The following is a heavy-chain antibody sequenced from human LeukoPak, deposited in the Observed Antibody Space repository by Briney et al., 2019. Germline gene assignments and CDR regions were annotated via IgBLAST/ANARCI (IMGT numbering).Heavy chain of an antibody. V-gene: IGHV3-30*02. CDR3: AKDLWLAMEYYFDY. Sequence: PGGSLRLSCAASGFTFSSYGMHWVRQAPGKGLEWVAVIWYDGSNKYYADSVKGRFTISRDNSKNTLYLQMNSLRAEDTAVYYCAKDLWLAMEYYFDYWGQGTLVTVSS. J-gene: IGHJ4*02. CDR1: GFTFSSYG. D-gene: IGHD5-18*01. CDR2: IWYDGSNK.